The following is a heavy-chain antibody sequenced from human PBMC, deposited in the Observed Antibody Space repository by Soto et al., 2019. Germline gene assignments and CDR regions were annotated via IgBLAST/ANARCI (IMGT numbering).Heavy chain of an antibody. J-gene: IGHJ4*02. CDR3: ARSLVGARDY. CDR1: GASIFSSTW. D-gene: IGHD1-26*01. CDR2: VYHSGST. Sequence: SETLSLTCAVSGASIFSSTWWSWVRQPPGKGLEWIGEVYHSGSTNYNPSLKSRCTISLDKSKNQLSMKVNYVTAADTAVYYCARSLVGARDYWGQGTMV. V-gene: IGHV4-4*02.